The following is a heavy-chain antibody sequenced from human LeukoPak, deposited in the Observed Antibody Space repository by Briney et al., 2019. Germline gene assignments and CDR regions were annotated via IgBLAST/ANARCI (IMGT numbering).Heavy chain of an antibody. CDR1: GGSISSYY. CDR3: ARLRGSPRHYYYYYYMDV. CDR2: IYTSGST. V-gene: IGHV4-4*09. D-gene: IGHD3-16*01. J-gene: IGHJ6*03. Sequence: SETLSLTCTVSGGSISSYYWSWIRQPPGKGLEWIGYIYTSGSTNYNPSLKSRVTISVDTSMNQFSLKLSSVTAADTAVYYCARLRGSPRHYYYYYYMDVWGKGTTVTVSS.